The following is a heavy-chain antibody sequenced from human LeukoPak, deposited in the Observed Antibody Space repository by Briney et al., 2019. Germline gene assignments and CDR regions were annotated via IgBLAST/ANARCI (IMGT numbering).Heavy chain of an antibody. CDR1: GFIFSSYT. CDR2: ISSNGDTT. J-gene: IGHJ3*02. D-gene: IGHD2-2*01. CDR3: ARSAPAAMSAFDI. V-gene: IGHV3-64*01. Sequence: GGSLRLSCSASGFIFSSYTMQWVRHAPGKGLEYVSAISSNGDTTYYATSVKGRFTISRDNSKDMLYLQVGSLRAEDTAVYYCARSAPAAMSAFDIWGQGTMVTVSS.